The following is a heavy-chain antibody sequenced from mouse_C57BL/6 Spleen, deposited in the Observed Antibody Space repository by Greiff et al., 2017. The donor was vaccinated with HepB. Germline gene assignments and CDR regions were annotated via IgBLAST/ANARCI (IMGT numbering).Heavy chain of an antibody. CDR3: AVLLRSYAMDD. J-gene: IGHJ4*01. CDR2: IYPGDGDT. D-gene: IGHD1-1*01. V-gene: IGHV1-82*01. Sequence: VQLQQSGPELVKPGASVKISCKASGYAFSSSWMNWVKQRPGKGLEWIGRIYPGDGDTNYNGKFKGKATLTADKSSSTAYMQLSSLTSEDSAVYFCAVLLRSYAMDDWGQGTSVTVSS. CDR1: GYAFSSSW.